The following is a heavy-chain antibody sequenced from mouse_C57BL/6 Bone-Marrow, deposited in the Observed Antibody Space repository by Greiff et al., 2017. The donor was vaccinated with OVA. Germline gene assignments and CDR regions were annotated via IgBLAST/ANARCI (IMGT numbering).Heavy chain of an antibody. CDR3: TRELLDYFDY. V-gene: IGHV5-9-1*02. CDR2: ISSGGDYI. Sequence: EVKVVESGEGLVKPGGSLKLSCAASGFTFSSYAMSWVRQTPEKRLEWVAYISSGGDYIYYADTVKGRFTISRDNARNTLYLQMSSLKSEDTAMYYCTRELLDYFDYWGQGTTLTVSS. CDR1: GFTFSSYA. J-gene: IGHJ2*01. D-gene: IGHD2-12*01.